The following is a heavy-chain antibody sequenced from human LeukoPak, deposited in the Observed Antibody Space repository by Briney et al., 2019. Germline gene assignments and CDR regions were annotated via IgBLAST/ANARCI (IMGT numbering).Heavy chain of an antibody. V-gene: IGHV6-1*01. CDR3: VRIRGLGLFDY. CDR2: TYYRSQWFD. CDR1: GDSVSNNRAS. Sequence: KPSQTLSLTCAISGDSVSNNRASWGWIRQSPSRGLEWLGRTYYRSQWFDDYAPSVRSRITINPDTSKNQFSLQLNSVTPEDTADYYCVRIRGLGLFDYWGQGTLVTVSS. D-gene: IGHD1-26*01. J-gene: IGHJ4*02.